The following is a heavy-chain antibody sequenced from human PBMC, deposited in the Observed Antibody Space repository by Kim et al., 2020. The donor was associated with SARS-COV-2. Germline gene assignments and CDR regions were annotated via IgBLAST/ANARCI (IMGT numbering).Heavy chain of an antibody. CDR3: ATYTLTSGWVWYFDL. D-gene: IGHD6-19*01. CDR2: ISSSSSNYI. J-gene: IGHJ2*01. V-gene: IGHV3-21*01. Sequence: GGSLRLSCAASGFTFSSYSMNWVRQAPGKGLEWVSSISSSSSNYIYYADSVKGRFTISRDNAKNSLYLQMNSLRAEDTAVYYCATYTLTSGWVWYFDLWGRGTLVTVSS. CDR1: GFTFSSYS.